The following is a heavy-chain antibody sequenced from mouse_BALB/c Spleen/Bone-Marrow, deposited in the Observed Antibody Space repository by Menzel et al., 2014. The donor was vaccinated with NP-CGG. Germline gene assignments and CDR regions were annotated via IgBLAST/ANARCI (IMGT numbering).Heavy chain of an antibody. CDR3: ARGGISVDC. V-gene: IGHV1-80*01. J-gene: IGHJ2*01. CDR2: IYPGDGDT. CDR1: GYVFSTYW. Sequence: VQLQQSGAELVRPGSSVKISCESSGYVFSTYWINWVKQRPGQGLEWIGQIYPGDGDTDYSGKFKDKATLTADKSSNTAYMQLSSLTSEDSAVYFCARGGISVDCWGQGTTLTVSS.